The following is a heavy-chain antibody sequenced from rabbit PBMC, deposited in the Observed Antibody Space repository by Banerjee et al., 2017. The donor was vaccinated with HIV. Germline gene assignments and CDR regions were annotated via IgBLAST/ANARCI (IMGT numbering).Heavy chain of an antibody. Sequence: EESGGDLVKPGGTLTLTCTVSGFSLSYSYWIWWVRQAPGKGLEWIGCIYAGSSGNTDYASWAKGRFTISKTSSTTVTLQMTSLTAADTATYFCARHAAGYVGYGLYDPWGQGTLVTDS. J-gene: IGHJ2*01. V-gene: IGHV1S45*01. D-gene: IGHD7-1*01. CDR3: ARHAAGYVGYGLYDP. CDR1: GFSLSYSYW. CDR2: IYAGSSGNT.